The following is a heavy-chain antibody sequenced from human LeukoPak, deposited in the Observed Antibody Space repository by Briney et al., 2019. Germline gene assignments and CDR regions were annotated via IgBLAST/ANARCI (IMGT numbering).Heavy chain of an antibody. J-gene: IGHJ5*02. V-gene: IGHV1-69*13. CDR3: ARGRQTYCYDSSGYNWFDP. Sequence: SVKVSCKASGGTFSSYAISWVRQAPGQGLEWMGGIIPIFGTANYAQKFQGRVTITADESTSTAYMELSSLRSEDTAVYYCARGRQTYCYDSSGYNWFDPWGQGTLVTVSS. CDR1: GGTFSSYA. CDR2: IIPIFGTA. D-gene: IGHD3-22*01.